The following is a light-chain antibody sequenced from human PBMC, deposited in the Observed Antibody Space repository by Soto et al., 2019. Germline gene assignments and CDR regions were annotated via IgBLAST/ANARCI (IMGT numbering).Light chain of an antibody. CDR1: QSVRSN. Sequence: ELVMPQSPATLSVSPGARSPLSCRASQSVRSNLAWYQQRRGQAPRLLIYGASTRATGIPARFSGSGSGTEFTLTISSLQSEDFAVYYCQQYNDWLWTFGQGSKVDIK. CDR3: QQYNDWLWT. CDR2: GAS. J-gene: IGKJ1*01. V-gene: IGKV3-15*01.